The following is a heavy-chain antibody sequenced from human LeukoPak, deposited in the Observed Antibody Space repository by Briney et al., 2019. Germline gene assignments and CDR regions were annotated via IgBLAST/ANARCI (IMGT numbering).Heavy chain of an antibody. D-gene: IGHD2-2*01. CDR1: GFTFSSYA. J-gene: IGHJ4*02. CDR2: ISGSCGST. CDR3: AKGPKSRIVVVPAATNYFDY. V-gene: IGHV3-23*01. Sequence: QSGGSLRLSCAASGFTFSSYAMSWVRQAPGKGLEWVSAISGSCGSTYYADSVKGRFTISRDNSKNTLYLQMNSMRGADTAVYYCAKGPKSRIVVVPAATNYFDYWGQGTLVTVSS.